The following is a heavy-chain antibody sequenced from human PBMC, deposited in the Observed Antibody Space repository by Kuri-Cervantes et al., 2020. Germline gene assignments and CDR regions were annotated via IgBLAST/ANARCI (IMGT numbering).Heavy chain of an antibody. V-gene: IGHV1-8*01. Sequence: ASVKVSCKASGYTSTSFDFNWVRPAPGQGLEWMGWMNPNSANTGFAPKFQGRVSMTSNTSINTAYMELHSLRSEDTAVYYCARGGAAGYCSGGTCYNIDYWGQGTLVTVSS. D-gene: IGHD2-15*01. CDR2: MNPNSANT. CDR3: ARGGAAGYCSGGTCYNIDY. J-gene: IGHJ4*02. CDR1: GYTSTSFD.